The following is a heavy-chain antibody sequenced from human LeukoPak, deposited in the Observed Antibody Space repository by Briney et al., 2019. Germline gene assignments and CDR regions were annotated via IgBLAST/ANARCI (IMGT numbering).Heavy chain of an antibody. CDR1: GGSISSYY. V-gene: IGHV4-4*07. J-gene: IGHJ3*02. Sequence: SETLSLTCIVSGGSISSYYWSWIRQPAGKGLEWIGRMYISGTTDYNPSLKSRVTMSVDTSKNQFSLKLSSVTAADTAVYYCARLIVATIRGGAFDIWGQGTMVTVSS. CDR2: MYISGTT. D-gene: IGHD5-12*01. CDR3: ARLIVATIRGGAFDI.